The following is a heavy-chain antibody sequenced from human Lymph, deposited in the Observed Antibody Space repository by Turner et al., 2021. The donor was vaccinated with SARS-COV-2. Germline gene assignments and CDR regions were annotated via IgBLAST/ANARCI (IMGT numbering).Heavy chain of an antibody. D-gene: IGHD3-10*01. CDR3: ARSRDLQSMVRGVDPFDY. V-gene: IGHV1-2*02. CDR1: GDSFTGYY. J-gene: IGHJ4*02. CDR2: INPNSGGT. Sequence: QVPLAQSGAEVKKPGASVKVSCKASGDSFTGYYIHWVRQAPGQGLEWMGWINPNSGGTNYAQRFQGRVTMTRDTSLSTAYMQLSRLRSDDTAVYYCARSRDLQSMVRGVDPFDYWGQGTLVTVSS.